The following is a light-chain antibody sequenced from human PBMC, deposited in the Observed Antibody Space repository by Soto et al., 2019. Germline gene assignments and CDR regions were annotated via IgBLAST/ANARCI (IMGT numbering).Light chain of an antibody. CDR2: GIS. CDR3: QQYDGSPIT. V-gene: IGKV3-20*01. Sequence: IVLTQSPCTLSLSPGERATLSCRASQTVSRSYLAWYQQKPGQAPRLLISGISTRATGIPDRFSGGGSGTDFTLTISRLEPEDFAVYYCQQYDGSPITFGQGTRLEIK. J-gene: IGKJ5*01. CDR1: QTVSRSY.